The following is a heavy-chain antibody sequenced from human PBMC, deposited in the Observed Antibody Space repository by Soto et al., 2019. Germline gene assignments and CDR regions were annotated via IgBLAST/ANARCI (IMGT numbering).Heavy chain of an antibody. V-gene: IGHV3-23*01. Sequence: PGGSLRLSCAASGFTFSSYAMSWVRQAPGKGLEWVSAISGSGGSTYYADSVKGRFTISRDNSKNTLYLQMNSLRAEDTAVDYCAKCLSYSYGHGHFGYWGQGTLVTVSS. CDR3: AKCLSYSYGHGHFGY. J-gene: IGHJ4*02. D-gene: IGHD5-18*01. CDR2: ISGSGGST. CDR1: GFTFSSYA.